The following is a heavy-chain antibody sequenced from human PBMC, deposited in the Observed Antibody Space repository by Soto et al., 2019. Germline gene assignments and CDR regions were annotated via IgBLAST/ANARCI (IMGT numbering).Heavy chain of an antibody. CDR1: GGSFEGGSYS. CDR2: VYHTGRT. J-gene: IGHJ4*02. V-gene: IGHV4-61*01. CDR3: ARDFAYFDS. Sequence: PSEALSLTGTVSGGSFEGGSYSWSWIRQPPGKGLEWIGYVYHTGRTSYNPSLKSRVSISMDTSKNQFSLNLDSVTAADTAVYFCARDFAYFDSWGQGTLVTVSS. D-gene: IGHD3-3*01.